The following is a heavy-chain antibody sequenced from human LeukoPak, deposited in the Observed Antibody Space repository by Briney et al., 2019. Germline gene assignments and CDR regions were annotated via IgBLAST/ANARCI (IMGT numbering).Heavy chain of an antibody. Sequence: GGSLRLSCAASGFTFSSYAMSWVRQAPGKGLEWVAKIEEGGSEKYYVDSVKGRFTVSRDDAKNSLYLQMNSLRAEDTAVYYCAKGGDHWGQGTLVTVSS. D-gene: IGHD3-16*01. CDR3: AKGGDH. V-gene: IGHV3-7*01. CDR2: IEEGGSEK. CDR1: GFTFSSYA. J-gene: IGHJ4*02.